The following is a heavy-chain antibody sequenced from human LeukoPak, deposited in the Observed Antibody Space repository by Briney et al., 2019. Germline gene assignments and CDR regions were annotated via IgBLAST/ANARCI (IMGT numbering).Heavy chain of an antibody. D-gene: IGHD4-17*01. J-gene: IGHJ4*02. CDR2: INHSGST. CDR1: GGSFSGYY. V-gene: IGHV4-34*01. Sequence: PSETLSLTCAVYGGSFSGYYWSWNRQPPGKGLEWIGEINHSGSTNYNPSLKSRVTISVDTSKNQFSLKLSSVTAADTAVYYCARRYGDYDYWGQGTLVTVSS. CDR3: ARRYGDYDY.